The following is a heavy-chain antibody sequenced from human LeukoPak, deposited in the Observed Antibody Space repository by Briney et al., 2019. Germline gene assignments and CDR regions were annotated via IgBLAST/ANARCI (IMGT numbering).Heavy chain of an antibody. J-gene: IGHJ4*02. CDR3: ARDAYDSSGYYYVFDY. CDR2: IIPILGAA. V-gene: IGHV1-69*08. Sequence: SVKVSCEASGGTFSSYTISWVRQAPGQGLEWMGRIIPILGAANYAQKFQGRVTMTRDTSTSTVYMELSSLRSEDTAVYYCARDAYDSSGYYYVFDYWGQGTLVTVSS. CDR1: GGTFSSYT. D-gene: IGHD3-22*01.